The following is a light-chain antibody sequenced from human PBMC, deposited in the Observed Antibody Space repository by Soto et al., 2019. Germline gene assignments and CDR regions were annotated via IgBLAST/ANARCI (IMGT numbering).Light chain of an antibody. CDR3: SSYTTTNTYV. CDR2: EVS. V-gene: IGLV2-14*01. CDR1: SSDVGNYNY. J-gene: IGLJ1*01. Sequence: QSALTQPASVSGSPGQSITISCTGTSSDVGNYNYVSWYQQHPGKAPKLMIYEVSNRSSGVSNRFSGTKSGNTASLTISGLQGEDEADYYCSSYTTTNTYVFGTGTKPTVL.